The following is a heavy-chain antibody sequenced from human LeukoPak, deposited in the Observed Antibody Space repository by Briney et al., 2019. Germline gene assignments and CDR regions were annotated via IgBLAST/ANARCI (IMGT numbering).Heavy chain of an antibody. CDR3: ARDHGIAVAGTTGVGGFDY. V-gene: IGHV4-39*07. J-gene: IGHJ4*02. CDR1: GGSISSSSYY. CDR2: IYYSGST. D-gene: IGHD6-19*01. Sequence: SETLSLTCTVPGGSISSSSYYWGWIRQPPGKGLEWIGSIYYSGSTYYNPSLKSRVTISVDTSKNQFSLKLSSVTAADTAVYYCARDHGIAVAGTTGVGGFDYWGQGTLVTVSS.